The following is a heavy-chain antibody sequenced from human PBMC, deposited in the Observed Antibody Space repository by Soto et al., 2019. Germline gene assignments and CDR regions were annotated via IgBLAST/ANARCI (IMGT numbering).Heavy chain of an antibody. CDR3: AREYYDILTGYRTNYYYYGMDV. Sequence: QVQLVESGGGVVQPGRSLRLSCAASGFTFSSYGMHWVRQAPGKGLEWVAVIWYDGSNKYYADSVKGRFTISRDNSKNKLYLQMNSLRAEDTAVYYCAREYYDILTGYRTNYYYYGMDVWGQGTTVTVSS. CDR2: IWYDGSNK. J-gene: IGHJ6*02. V-gene: IGHV3-33*01. D-gene: IGHD3-9*01. CDR1: GFTFSSYG.